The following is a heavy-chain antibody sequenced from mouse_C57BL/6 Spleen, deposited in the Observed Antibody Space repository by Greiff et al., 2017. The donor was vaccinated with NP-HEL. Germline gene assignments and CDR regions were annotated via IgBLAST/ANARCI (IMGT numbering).Heavy chain of an antibody. J-gene: IGHJ1*03. Sequence: EVKLVESGGGLVKPGGSLKLSCAASGFTFSDYGMPWVRQAPEKGLEWVAYISSGSSTIYYADTVKGRVTITRDNTKNTLFLQRTSLRSEDTAMYYCARDHYYGSSHWYFDVWGTGTTVTVSS. CDR3: ARDHYYGSSHWYFDV. CDR1: GFTFSDYG. V-gene: IGHV5-17*01. D-gene: IGHD1-1*01. CDR2: ISSGSSTI.